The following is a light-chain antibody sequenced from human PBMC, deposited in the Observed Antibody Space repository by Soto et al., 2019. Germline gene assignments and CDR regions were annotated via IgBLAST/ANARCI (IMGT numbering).Light chain of an antibody. CDR3: QQYDNWPSIT. V-gene: IGKV3-15*01. CDR2: GAS. Sequence: EIVMTQSPATLSVSPGERATLSCRASQSVSSYLAWYQQKPGQAPRLLIYGASTRATGIPGRFSGSGSGTEFTLTISSLQSEDFAVYYCQQYDNWPSITFGQGTRLEIK. J-gene: IGKJ5*01. CDR1: QSVSSY.